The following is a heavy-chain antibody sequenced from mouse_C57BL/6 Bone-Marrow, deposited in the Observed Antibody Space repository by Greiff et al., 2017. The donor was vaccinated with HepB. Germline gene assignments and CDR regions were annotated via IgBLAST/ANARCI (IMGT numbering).Heavy chain of an antibody. CDR2: SRNKANDYTT. J-gene: IGHJ4*01. V-gene: IGHV7-1*01. CDR3: ARGSDYYGSSLDY. CDR1: GFTFSDFY. D-gene: IGHD1-1*01. Sequence: EVKLVESGGGLVQSGRSLRLSCATSGFTFSDFYMEWVRQAPGKGLEWIAASRNKANDYTTEYSASVKGRFIVSRDTSQSILYLQMNALRAEDTAIYYCARGSDYYGSSLDYWGQGTSVTVSS.